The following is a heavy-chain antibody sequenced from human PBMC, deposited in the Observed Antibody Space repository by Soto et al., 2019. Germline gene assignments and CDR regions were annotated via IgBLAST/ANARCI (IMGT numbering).Heavy chain of an antibody. CDR1: GGSIGSYY. J-gene: IGHJ4*02. CDR3: ARGRGCSSSTCYEDK. CDR2: IYYSGST. D-gene: IGHD2-2*01. Sequence: SETLSVTCSVSGGSIGSYYWSWIRQPPGKGLEWIGYIYYSGSTNNNPSLKSRVTISVDRSKNQFSLKVTSLTAADTAVYYCARGRGCSSSTCYEDKWGQGTLVTVSS. V-gene: IGHV4-59*12.